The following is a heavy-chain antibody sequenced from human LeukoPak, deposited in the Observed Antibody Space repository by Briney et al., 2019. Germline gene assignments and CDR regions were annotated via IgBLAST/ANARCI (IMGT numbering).Heavy chain of an antibody. V-gene: IGHV3-11*01. Sequence: GGSLRLSCAASGFTFSDYYMSWIRQAPGKGREWVSYISSSGSTIYYADSVKGRFTISRDNAKNSLYLQMNSLRAEDTAVYYCARADYDFWSGYSDDAFDIWGQGTMVTVSS. CDR2: ISSSGSTI. CDR1: GFTFSDYY. D-gene: IGHD3-3*01. CDR3: ARADYDFWSGYSDDAFDI. J-gene: IGHJ3*02.